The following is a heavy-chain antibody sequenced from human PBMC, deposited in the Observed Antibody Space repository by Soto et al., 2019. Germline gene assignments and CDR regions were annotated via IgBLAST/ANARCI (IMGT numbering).Heavy chain of an antibody. CDR1: GGSISSYY. CDR2: IYYSGST. Sequence: SETLSLTCTVSGGSISSYYWSWIRQPPGKGLEWIGYIYYSGSTNYNPSLKSRVTISVDTSKNQFSLKLSSVTAADTAVYYCARHFGPDGDLYDALDIWGQGTMVTVSS. CDR3: ARHFGPDGDLYDALDI. V-gene: IGHV4-59*08. J-gene: IGHJ3*02. D-gene: IGHD7-27*01.